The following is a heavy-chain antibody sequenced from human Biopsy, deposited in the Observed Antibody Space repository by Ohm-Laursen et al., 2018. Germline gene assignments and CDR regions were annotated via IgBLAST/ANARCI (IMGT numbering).Heavy chain of an antibody. D-gene: IGHD3-22*01. CDR2: IWSDGNNK. CDR3: ARDAEEFDSSGPRFDY. V-gene: IGHV3-33*08. J-gene: IGHJ4*02. Sequence: RSLRLSCTASGFNFSKYWMHWVRQAPGKGLEWVAVIWSDGNNKYYADSVKGRFTISRDTSRNTLYMQMNSLRVEDTALYYCARDAEEFDSSGPRFDYWGQGTLVTVSS. CDR1: GFNFSKYW.